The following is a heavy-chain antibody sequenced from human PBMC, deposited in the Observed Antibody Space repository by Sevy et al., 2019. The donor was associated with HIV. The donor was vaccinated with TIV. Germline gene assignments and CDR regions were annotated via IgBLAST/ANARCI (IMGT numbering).Heavy chain of an antibody. Sequence: ASVKVSCKASGYTFTGYDMHWVRQAPGQGLEWMGGINPNSGGENYAQKFQGRVTMTMDTSINTAYMEVSRLRSDDTAVYYCARDGYGSLSGWYSVWGQGTLVTVSS. V-gene: IGHV1-2*02. J-gene: IGHJ4*02. CDR1: GYTFTGYD. D-gene: IGHD6-19*01. CDR3: ARDGYGSLSGWYSV. CDR2: INPNSGGE.